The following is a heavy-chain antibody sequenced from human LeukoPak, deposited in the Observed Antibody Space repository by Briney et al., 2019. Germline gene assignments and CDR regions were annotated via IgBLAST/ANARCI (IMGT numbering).Heavy chain of an antibody. D-gene: IGHD5-18*01. J-gene: IGHJ4*02. CDR2: IRYDGSNK. CDR1: GFTFSSYG. CDR3: AKDRSDTAMVRDFDY. V-gene: IGHV3-30*02. Sequence: PGGSLRLSCAASGFTFSSYGMHWVRQAPGKGLEWVAFIRYDGSNKYYADSVKGRFTISRDNSKNTLYLQMNSLRAEDTAVYYCAKDRSDTAMVRDFDYWGQGTLVTVSS.